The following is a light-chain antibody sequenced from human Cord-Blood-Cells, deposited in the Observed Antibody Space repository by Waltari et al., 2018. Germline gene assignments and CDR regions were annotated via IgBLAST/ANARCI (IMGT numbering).Light chain of an antibody. J-gene: IGLJ3*02. Sequence: QSALTQPASVSGSPGQSITISCTGTSSAAGGYNYVSWYQQHPGKAPKRMIYDVSNRPSGGSNRFSGSKSGNTASLTISGLQAEDEADYYCSSYTSSSTWVFGGGTKLTVL. V-gene: IGLV2-14*03. CDR2: DVS. CDR1: SSAAGGYNY. CDR3: SSYTSSSTWV.